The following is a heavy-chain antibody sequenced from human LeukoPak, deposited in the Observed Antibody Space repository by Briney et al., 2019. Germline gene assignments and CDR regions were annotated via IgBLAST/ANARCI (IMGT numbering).Heavy chain of an antibody. V-gene: IGHV1-18*01. Sequence: GASVKVSCKASGYTFTSYGISWVQQAPGQGLEWMGWISAYNGNTNYAQKLQGRVTMTTDTSTSTAYMELRSLRSDDTAVYYCARAPNDFWSGYYATFDYWGQGTPVTVSS. CDR3: ARAPNDFWSGYYATFDY. D-gene: IGHD3-3*01. J-gene: IGHJ4*02. CDR2: ISAYNGNT. CDR1: GYTFTSYG.